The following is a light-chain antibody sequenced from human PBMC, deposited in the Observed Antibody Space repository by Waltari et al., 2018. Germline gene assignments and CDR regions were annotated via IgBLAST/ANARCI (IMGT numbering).Light chain of an antibody. CDR3: STWDHSLNGRV. CDR1: NNNIGTYG. V-gene: IGLV1-36*01. CDR2: GI. Sequence: QSALNQEASVSGTVGQKVTLSCTGNNNNIGTYGVGWYQQISHGPPKSVMFGISLPSGIPCRFSGSKSGTTASLTISGLQPEDEGDYFCSTWDHSLNGRVFGGGTKLTVL. J-gene: IGLJ3*02.